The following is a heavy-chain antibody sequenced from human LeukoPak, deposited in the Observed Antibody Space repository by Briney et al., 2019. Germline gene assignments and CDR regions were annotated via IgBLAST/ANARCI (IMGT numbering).Heavy chain of an antibody. V-gene: IGHV1-2*02. CDR1: GYTFTGYY. J-gene: IGHJ4*02. Sequence: GASVKVSCKASGYTFTGYYMHWVRQAPGQGVEWMGWINPNSGGTNYAQKFQGRVTMTRDTSISTAYMKLSRLRSDDTAVYYCARDMVRGVRTFGYWGQGTLVTVSS. CDR2: INPNSGGT. D-gene: IGHD3-10*01. CDR3: ARDMVRGVRTFGY.